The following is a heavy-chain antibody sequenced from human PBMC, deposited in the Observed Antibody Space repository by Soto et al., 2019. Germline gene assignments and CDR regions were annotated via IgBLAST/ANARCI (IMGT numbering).Heavy chain of an antibody. CDR2: INSDGSTT. CDR1: GFTFSSYW. D-gene: IGHD2-15*01. CDR3: AREPFYCSGGSCYSGEGEY. Sequence: EVQLVESGGGLVQPGGSLRLSCAASGFTFSSYWMHWVRQAPGKGLVWVSRINSDGSTTSYADSVKGRFTISRDNAKNTLYLQMNSLRAEDTAVYYGAREPFYCSGGSCYSGEGEYWGQGTLVTVSS. V-gene: IGHV3-74*01. J-gene: IGHJ4*02.